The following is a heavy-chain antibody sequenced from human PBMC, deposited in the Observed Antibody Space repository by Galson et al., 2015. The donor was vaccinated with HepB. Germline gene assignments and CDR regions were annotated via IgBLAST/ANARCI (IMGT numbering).Heavy chain of an antibody. J-gene: IGHJ4*02. CDR1: GFTFSDFY. Sequence: SLRLSCAASGFTFSDFYMSWIRQAPGKGLEWVSYISDSDYTVSYADSVKGRFTISRDNAKKSLYLQVNSVRVEDTAVYYCARRPRGLVWRFDYWGQGTLVTVSS. CDR3: ARRPRGLVWRFDY. V-gene: IGHV3-11*01. CDR2: ISDSDYTV. D-gene: IGHD3/OR15-3a*01.